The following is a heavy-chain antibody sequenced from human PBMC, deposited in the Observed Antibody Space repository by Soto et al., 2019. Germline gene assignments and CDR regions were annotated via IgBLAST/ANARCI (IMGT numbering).Heavy chain of an antibody. V-gene: IGHV3-7*03. CDR1: GFSFSRYW. J-gene: IGHJ4*02. D-gene: IGHD1-26*01. Sequence: GGSLRLSCTDFGFSFSRYWMNWVRQAPGKGLEWVANINQDGSEKSYVDSVKGRFSISRDNAKNSVQLQMNSLRTDDTAVYYCATGQWELDYWGQGTLVTVSS. CDR3: ATGQWELDY. CDR2: INQDGSEK.